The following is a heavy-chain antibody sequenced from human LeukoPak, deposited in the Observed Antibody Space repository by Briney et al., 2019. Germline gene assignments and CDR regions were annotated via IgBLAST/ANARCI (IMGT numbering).Heavy chain of an antibody. CDR1: GYTFTGYY. V-gene: IGHV1-69*05. Sequence: ASVKVSCKASGYTFTGYYMHWVRQAPGQGLEWMGGIIPIFRATNYAQRFRGRVTITTDESTSTVYMELSSLRSEDTAVYFCARSRRAGYNVFYFDSWGQGTLVTVSS. CDR2: IIPIFRAT. D-gene: IGHD5-24*01. CDR3: ARSRRAGYNVFYFDS. J-gene: IGHJ4*02.